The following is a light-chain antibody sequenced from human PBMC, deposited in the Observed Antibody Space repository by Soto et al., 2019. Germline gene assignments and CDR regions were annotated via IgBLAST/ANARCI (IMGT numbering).Light chain of an antibody. CDR2: HST. CDR3: QSFDLSVSWV. J-gene: IGLJ3*02. CDR1: SSNIGAGYN. V-gene: IGLV1-40*01. Sequence: QSVLTQPPSVSGAPGQRVTISCTGSSSNIGAGYNVQWYQQLPGTAPKLFIYHSTNRPSGVPDRFSASKSGTSASLTITGLQAEDEADYFCQSFDLSVSWVFGGGTKLTVL.